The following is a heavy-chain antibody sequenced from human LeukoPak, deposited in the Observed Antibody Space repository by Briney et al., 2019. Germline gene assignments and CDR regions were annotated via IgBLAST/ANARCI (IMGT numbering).Heavy chain of an antibody. CDR2: IYYSGST. CDR3: ARAGGDDYGDYYFDY. CDR1: GGSISSYY. V-gene: IGHV4-59*01. D-gene: IGHD4-17*01. J-gene: IGHJ4*02. Sequence: SETLSLTCTVSGGSISSYYWSWIRQPPGKGLEWIGYIYYSGSTNYNPSPKSRVTISVDTSKNQFSLKLSSVTAADTAVYYCARAGGDDYGDYYFDYWGQGTLVTVSS.